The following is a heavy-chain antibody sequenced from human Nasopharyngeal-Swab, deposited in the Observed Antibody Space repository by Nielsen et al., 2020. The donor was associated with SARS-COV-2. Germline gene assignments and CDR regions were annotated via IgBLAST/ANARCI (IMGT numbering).Heavy chain of an antibody. CDR2: ISSSDSIR. J-gene: IGHJ6*02. D-gene: IGHD6-19*01. CDR3: ARAGAVAGTSRSRYYYGMDV. V-gene: IGHV3-11*01. Sequence: WICQPPGKGLEWVSDISSSDSIRYYADSVKGRFTISRDNAKNSLYLQMNSLRAEDTAVYYCARAGAVAGTSRSRYYYGMDVWGQGTTVTVSS.